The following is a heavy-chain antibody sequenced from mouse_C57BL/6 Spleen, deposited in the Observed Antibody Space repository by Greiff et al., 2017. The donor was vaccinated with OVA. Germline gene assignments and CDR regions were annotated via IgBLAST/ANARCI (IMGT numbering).Heavy chain of an antibody. CDR1: GYSFTDYN. CDR3: AYTTVVAHYAMDY. J-gene: IGHJ4*01. Sequence: EVKLVESGPELVKPGASVKISCKASGYSFTDYNMNWVKQSNGKSLEWIGVINPNYGTTSYNQKFKGKATLTVDQSSSTAYMQLNSLTSEDSAVYYCAYTTVVAHYAMDYWGQGTSVTVSS. D-gene: IGHD1-1*01. CDR2: INPNYGTT. V-gene: IGHV1-39*01.